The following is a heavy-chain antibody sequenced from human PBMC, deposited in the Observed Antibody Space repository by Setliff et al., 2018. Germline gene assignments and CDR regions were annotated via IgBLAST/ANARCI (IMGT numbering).Heavy chain of an antibody. CDR2: IHYSGNT. Sequence: LSETLSLTCTVSGFSINSGTHFWGWIRQPPGKGLEWIGRIHYSGNTYYNASIKSRVTISLDTSKNQFALNLTSVTAADTAVYYCARASSGWYSAYYYYMDVWGKGTTVTVSS. CDR1: GFSINSGTHF. V-gene: IGHV4-39*06. CDR3: ARASSGWYSAYYYYMDV. J-gene: IGHJ6*03. D-gene: IGHD6-19*01.